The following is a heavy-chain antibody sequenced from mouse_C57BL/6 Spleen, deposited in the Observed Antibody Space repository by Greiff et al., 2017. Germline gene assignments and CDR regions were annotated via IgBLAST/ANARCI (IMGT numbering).Heavy chain of an antibody. CDR3: ARKRANWNYAMDY. CDR2: IDPSDSET. V-gene: IGHV1-52*01. Sequence: VQLQQPGAELVRPGSSVKLSCKASGYTFTSYWMHWVKQRPIQGLEWIGNIDPSDSETPYNQKFKDKATLTVDKSSSTAYMQLSSLTSEDSAVYYGARKRANWNYAMDYWGQGTSVTVSS. CDR1: GYTFTSYW. D-gene: IGHD4-1*01. J-gene: IGHJ4*01.